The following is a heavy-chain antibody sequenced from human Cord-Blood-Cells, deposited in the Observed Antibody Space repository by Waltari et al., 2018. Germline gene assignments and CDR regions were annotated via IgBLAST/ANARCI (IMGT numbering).Heavy chain of an antibody. J-gene: IGHJ6*02. D-gene: IGHD3-3*01. Sequence: QVQLQQWGAGLLKPSETLSLTCAVYGGSFSGYYCSWIRQPPGTGLEWIGEINHSESTNYNPSLKSRVTISVDTSKNQFARKLSSVTAADTAVYYCAGEFWSGYYAYYYYGMDVWGQGTTVTVSS. V-gene: IGHV4-34*01. CDR1: GGSFSGYY. CDR2: INHSEST. CDR3: AGEFWSGYYAYYYYGMDV.